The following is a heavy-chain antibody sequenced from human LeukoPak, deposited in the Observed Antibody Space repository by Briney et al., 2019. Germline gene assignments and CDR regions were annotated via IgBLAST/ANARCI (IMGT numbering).Heavy chain of an antibody. J-gene: IGHJ4*02. CDR1: GGSFSGYY. Sequence: SETLSLTCAVYGGSFSGYYWSWIREPPGKGLEWIGYLYYSGSTTYNPSLKSRVTISVDTSQNQFSLKLSSATAADTAVYYCASRYNSGSYGFDYWGQGTLVTVSS. CDR3: ASRYNSGSYGFDY. D-gene: IGHD3-10*01. CDR2: LYYSGST. V-gene: IGHV4-59*01.